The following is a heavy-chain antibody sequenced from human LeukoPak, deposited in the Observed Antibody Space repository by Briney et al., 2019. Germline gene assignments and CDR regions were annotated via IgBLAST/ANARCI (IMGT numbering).Heavy chain of an antibody. D-gene: IGHD5-24*01. J-gene: IGHJ4*02. CDR2: IKQDGSEM. CDR1: GFTFSTDW. Sequence: PGGSLRLSCAASGFTFSTDWMTWVRQAPGKGLEWVANIKQDGSEMYYVDSVKGRFTTSRDNAKSSLYLQMNSLRVEDTAVYYCARGGQRWDYWGQGTLVTVSS. V-gene: IGHV3-7*03. CDR3: ARGGQRWDY.